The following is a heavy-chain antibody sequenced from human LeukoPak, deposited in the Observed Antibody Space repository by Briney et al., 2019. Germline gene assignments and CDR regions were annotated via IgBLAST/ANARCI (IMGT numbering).Heavy chain of an antibody. D-gene: IGHD4-17*01. V-gene: IGHV1-69*05. CDR1: GGTFSSYA. Sequence: SVKVSCKASGGTFSSYAISWVRQAPGQGLEWMGGIIPIFGTANYAQKFRGRVTITTDESTSTAYMELSSLRSEDAAVYYCARFLHGDSTKDAFDIWGQGTMVTVSS. CDR2: IIPIFGTA. CDR3: ARFLHGDSTKDAFDI. J-gene: IGHJ3*02.